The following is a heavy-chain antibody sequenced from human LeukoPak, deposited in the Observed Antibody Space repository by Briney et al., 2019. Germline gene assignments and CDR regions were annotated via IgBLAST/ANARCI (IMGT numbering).Heavy chain of an antibody. CDR1: GGSISISTYF. CDR3: ARPQGYQLLDFEY. D-gene: IGHD2-2*01. Sequence: PSETLSLTCTVSGGSISISTYFWAWIRQPPGKGLEWIGSISYSGSIYYNPSLKSRVTISVDTSKNQFSLKLSSVTAADTAVYYCARPQGYQLLDFEYWGQGTLVTVSS. J-gene: IGHJ4*02. CDR2: ISYSGSI. V-gene: IGHV4-39*01.